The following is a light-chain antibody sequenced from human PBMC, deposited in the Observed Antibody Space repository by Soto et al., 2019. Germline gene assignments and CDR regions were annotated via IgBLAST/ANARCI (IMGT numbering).Light chain of an antibody. CDR3: SSYGGINTYVV. CDR1: SSDLGGYNT. J-gene: IGLJ2*01. CDR2: EVS. V-gene: IGLV2-8*01. Sequence: QSVLTQPPSASGSPGQSVTISCTGTSSDLGGYNTVSWYQQHPGKAPKLIISEVSKRPSGVPDRFSGSKSGNTASLTVSGLQAEDEADYYCSSYGGINTYVVFGGGTKLTVL.